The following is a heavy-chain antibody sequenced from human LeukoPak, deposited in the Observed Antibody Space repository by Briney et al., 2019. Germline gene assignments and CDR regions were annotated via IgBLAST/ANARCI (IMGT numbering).Heavy chain of an antibody. Sequence: GGSTYYADSVKGRFTISRDNSKNTLYLQMNSLRAEDTAVYYCAKVDSTGDYYYYYGMDVWGQGTTVTVSS. J-gene: IGHJ6*02. V-gene: IGHV3-23*01. CDR3: AKVDSTGDYYYYYGMDV. CDR2: GGST. D-gene: IGHD4-4*01.